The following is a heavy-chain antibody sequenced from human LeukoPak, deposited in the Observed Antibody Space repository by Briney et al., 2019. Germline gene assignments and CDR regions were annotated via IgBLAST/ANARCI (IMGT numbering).Heavy chain of an antibody. CDR2: IYYSGST. CDR3: ERLSRQLLPPGPPYFDY. J-gene: IGHJ4*02. Sequence: PSGTLSLTCTVSGGSISSSSYSWGWIRQPPGKGLEWIGSIYYSGSTYYNPSLKSRVTISVDTSKNQFSLKLSSMTAADTAVYYCERLSRQLLPPGPPYFDYWGQGTLVTVSS. V-gene: IGHV4-39*01. CDR1: GGSISSSSYS. D-gene: IGHD2-2*01.